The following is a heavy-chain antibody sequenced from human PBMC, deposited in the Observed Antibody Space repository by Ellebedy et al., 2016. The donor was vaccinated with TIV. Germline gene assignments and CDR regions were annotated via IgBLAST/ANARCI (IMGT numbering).Heavy chain of an antibody. Sequence: SETLSLTCTVSGYSITTAHYWGWIRQPPGKGLEWIGSVFRSGTTYNNSSLKSRVTIPADTSKNQISLKLASVIGADTAVYYCARARGGYVLFDPWGQGTLVTVS. V-gene: IGHV4-38-2*02. J-gene: IGHJ5*02. CDR2: VFRSGTT. CDR3: ARARGGYVLFDP. D-gene: IGHD5-12*01. CDR1: GYSITTAHY.